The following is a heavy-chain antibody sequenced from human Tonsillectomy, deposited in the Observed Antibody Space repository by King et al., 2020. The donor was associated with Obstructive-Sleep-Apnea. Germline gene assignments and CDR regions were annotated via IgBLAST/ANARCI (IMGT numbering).Heavy chain of an antibody. V-gene: IGHV3-13*04. J-gene: IGHJ4*02. CDR3: ARGSRGKYYYDISALTLCDY. D-gene: IGHD3-22*01. Sequence: VQLVESGGGLVQPGGSLRLSCAASGFTFSSYYMHWVRQATGKGLEWVSAIGTAGDTYYPGSVKGRFTISRENAKNSLYLQMNSLRAGDTAVYYCARGSRGKYYYDISALTLCDYWGQGTLVTVSS. CDR2: IGTAGDT. CDR1: GFTFSSYY.